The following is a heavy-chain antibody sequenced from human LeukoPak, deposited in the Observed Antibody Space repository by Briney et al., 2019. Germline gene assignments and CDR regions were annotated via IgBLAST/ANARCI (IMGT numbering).Heavy chain of an antibody. V-gene: IGHV1-2*02. Sequence: ASVKVSCKASGYTFTGYYMHWVRQAPGQGLEWMGWINPNSGGTNYAQKFQGRVTMTRDTSISTAYMELSRLRSDDTAVYYCASFGEDSSGYPYYFDYWGQGTLVTVSS. J-gene: IGHJ4*02. CDR3: ASFGEDSSGYPYYFDY. CDR1: GYTFTGYY. CDR2: INPNSGGT. D-gene: IGHD3-22*01.